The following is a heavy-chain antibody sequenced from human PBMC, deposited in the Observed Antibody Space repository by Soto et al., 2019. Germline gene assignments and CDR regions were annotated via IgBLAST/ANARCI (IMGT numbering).Heavy chain of an antibody. V-gene: IGHV1-18*01. J-gene: IGHJ4*02. Sequence: QVQLVQSGAEVKKPGASVKVSCKASGYTFTSYGISWVRQAPGQGLEWMGWISAYNGNTNYSQKLQGRVTMTTDTATSTAYMELSSLRSDDTAVYYCVVAAQPYYFDYWGQGTLVTVSS. CDR2: ISAYNGNT. CDR3: VVAAQPYYFDY. D-gene: IGHD2-15*01. CDR1: GYTFTSYG.